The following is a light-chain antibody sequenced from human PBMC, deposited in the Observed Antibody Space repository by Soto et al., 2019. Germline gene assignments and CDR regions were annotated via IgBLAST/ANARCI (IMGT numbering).Light chain of an antibody. Sequence: DIQMTQSPSAMSASVGDRVTITCRASQDINNYLVWFQQKPGTDPKRLIYAASSLQSGVPSRFSGSRSGTEFTLTISSLQPEDFATYYCLQHNSYPLTFGGGTKVEIK. J-gene: IGKJ4*01. CDR3: LQHNSYPLT. V-gene: IGKV1-17*03. CDR1: QDINNY. CDR2: AAS.